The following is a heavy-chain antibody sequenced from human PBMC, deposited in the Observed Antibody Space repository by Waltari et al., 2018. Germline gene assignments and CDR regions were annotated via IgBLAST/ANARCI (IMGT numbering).Heavy chain of an antibody. D-gene: IGHD6-13*01. CDR2: INHSGSN. CDR1: GGSFSGYY. V-gene: IGHV4-34*01. CDR3: ARRGWQLVRTFLDY. Sequence: QVQLQQWGAGLLKPSETLSLTCAVYGGSFSGYYWSWIRPPPGKGLEWIGEINHSGSNNYNPSLKSRVTISVDTSKNQFSLKLSSVTAADTAVYYCARRGWQLVRTFLDYWGQGTLVTVSS. J-gene: IGHJ4*02.